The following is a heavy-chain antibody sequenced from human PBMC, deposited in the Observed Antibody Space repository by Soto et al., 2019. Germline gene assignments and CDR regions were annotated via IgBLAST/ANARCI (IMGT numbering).Heavy chain of an antibody. Sequence: SGTLSLTCTVSGGSISSYYWSWIRQPAGKGLEWIGRIYTSGSTNYNPSLKSRVTMSVDTSKNQFSLKLSSVTAADTAVYYCARESTMIVVVMYAFDIWGQGTMVTVSS. CDR3: ARESTMIVVVMYAFDI. D-gene: IGHD3-22*01. V-gene: IGHV4-4*07. CDR1: GGSISSYY. CDR2: IYTSGST. J-gene: IGHJ3*02.